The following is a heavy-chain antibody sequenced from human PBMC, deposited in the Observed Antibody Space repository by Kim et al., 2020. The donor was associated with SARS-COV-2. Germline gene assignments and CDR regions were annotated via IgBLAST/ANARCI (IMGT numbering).Heavy chain of an antibody. D-gene: IGHD1-26*01. J-gene: IGHJ6*02. CDR2: INAGNGNT. CDR1: GYTFTSYA. Sequence: ASVKVSCKASGYTFTSYAMHWVRQAPGQRLEWMGWINAGNGNTKYSQKFQGRVTITRDTSASTAYMELSSLRSEDTAVYYCARDLGWSGSFPLEPTYYYYGMDVWGQGTTVTVSS. CDR3: ARDLGWSGSFPLEPTYYYYGMDV. V-gene: IGHV1-3*01.